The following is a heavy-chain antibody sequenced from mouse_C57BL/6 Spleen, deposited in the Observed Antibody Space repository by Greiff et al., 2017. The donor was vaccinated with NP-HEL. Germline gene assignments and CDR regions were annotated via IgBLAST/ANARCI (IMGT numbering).Heavy chain of an antibody. V-gene: IGHV1-61*01. D-gene: IGHD2-4*01. CDR3: AREEDYDEAWFAY. CDR2: IYPSDSET. J-gene: IGHJ3*01. CDR1: GYTFTSYW. Sequence: QVQLQQPGAELVRPGSSVKLSCKASGYTFTSYWMDWVKQRPGQGLEWIGNIYPSDSETHYNQKFKDKATLTVDKSSSTSYMQLSSLTSEDSAVYYCAREEDYDEAWFAYWGQGTLVTVSA.